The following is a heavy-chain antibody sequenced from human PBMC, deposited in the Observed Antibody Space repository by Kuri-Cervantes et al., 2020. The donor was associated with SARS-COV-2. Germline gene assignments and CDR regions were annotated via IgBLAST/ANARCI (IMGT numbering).Heavy chain of an antibody. CDR1: GGTFSSYA. Sequence: SVKVSCKASGGTFSSYAISWVRQAPGQGLEWMGGIIPIFGTANYAQKFQGRVTITADESTSTAYMELSRLRSDDTAVYYCARALPGAFDIWGQGTMVTVSS. V-gene: IGHV1-69*13. CDR2: IIPIFGTA. CDR3: ARALPGAFDI. J-gene: IGHJ3*02.